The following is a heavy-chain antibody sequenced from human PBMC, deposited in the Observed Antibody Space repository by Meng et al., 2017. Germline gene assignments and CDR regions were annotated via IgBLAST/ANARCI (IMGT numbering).Heavy chain of an antibody. V-gene: IGHV1-46*01. D-gene: IGHD3-22*01. CDR1: GYTFTSYY. J-gene: IGHJ4*01. CDR3: AREGGAPSPRANYDCSGYYRLYYFDY. CDR2: INPSGGST. Sequence: ASVKVSCQASGYTFTSYYMHWVRQAPGQGLEWMGIINPSGGSTSYAQKFQGRVTMTRNTATSTVYMELSSLRSDDTAVYYCAREGGAPSPRANYDCSGYYRLYYFDYWGQGTLVTVSS.